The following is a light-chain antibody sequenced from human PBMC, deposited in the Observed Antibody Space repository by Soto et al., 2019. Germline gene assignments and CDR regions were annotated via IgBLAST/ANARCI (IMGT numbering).Light chain of an antibody. V-gene: IGLV2-14*01. CDR2: GVT. CDR1: SSDVGGSAY. J-gene: IGLJ1*01. Sequence: QSALTQPASVSGSPGQSITISCTGTSSDVGGSAYVSWYQQFPGNVPRLLIYGVTNRPSGVSNRFSGSKTGNTASLTISGLQAEDEAYYYCGAWDDSLSNYVFGTGTKLTVL. CDR3: GAWDDSLSNYV.